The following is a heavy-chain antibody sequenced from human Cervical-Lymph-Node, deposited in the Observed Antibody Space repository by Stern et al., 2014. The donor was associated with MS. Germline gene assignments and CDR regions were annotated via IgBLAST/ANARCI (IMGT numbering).Heavy chain of an antibody. CDR3: ARVGLLYAVASSYYYYGMDV. CDR2: MSPNSCNT. CDR1: GYTFTNYD. V-gene: IGHV1-8*02. D-gene: IGHD2-21*02. Sequence: QVQLVESGAEVKKPGASVKVSCKASGYTFTNYDIKWVRRATGQGLELMGWMSPNSCNTGYGRKFQGRVTMTRDTSINTAYMEVSGLRSEDTAVYYCARVGLLYAVASSYYYYGMDVWGQGTTVTVSS. J-gene: IGHJ6*02.